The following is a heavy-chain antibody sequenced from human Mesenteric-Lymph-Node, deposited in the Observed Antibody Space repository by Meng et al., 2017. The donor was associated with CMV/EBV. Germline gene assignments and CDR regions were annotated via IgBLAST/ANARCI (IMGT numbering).Heavy chain of an antibody. V-gene: IGHV3-7*01. J-gene: IGHJ4*02. CDR1: GDSITKYY. Sequence: GGSLRLSCTVSGDSITKYYGSWIRQPPGKGLEWIGFLNGDGSATYYADSVKGRFIISRDNAQNSLYLQMNGLRADDTAVYYCVRDAGYLKHDYWGQGTLVTVSS. D-gene: IGHD1-1*01. CDR2: LNGDGSAT. CDR3: VRDAGYLKHDY.